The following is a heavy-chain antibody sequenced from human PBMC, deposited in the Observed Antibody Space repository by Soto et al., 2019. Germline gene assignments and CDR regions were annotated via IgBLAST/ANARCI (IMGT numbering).Heavy chain of an antibody. D-gene: IGHD3-22*01. CDR2: IYYSGST. Sequence: QVQLQESGPGLVKPSQTLSLTCTVSGGSISSGDYYWSWIRQPPGKGLEWIGYIYYSGSTYYNPSLKSRVTLSVDTSKNQFSLKLGSVTAADTAVYYCARLPAREYYYDSSGYYSGNYWGQGTLVTVSS. J-gene: IGHJ4*02. CDR3: ARLPAREYYYDSSGYYSGNY. CDR1: GGSISSGDYY. V-gene: IGHV4-30-4*01.